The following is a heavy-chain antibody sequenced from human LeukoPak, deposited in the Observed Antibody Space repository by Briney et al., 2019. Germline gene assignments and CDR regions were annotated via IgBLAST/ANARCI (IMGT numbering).Heavy chain of an antibody. V-gene: IGHV3-48*01. Sequence: GGSLRLSCAASGFTFSSYSMNWVRQAPGKGLEWVSYISSSSSTIYYADSVKGRFTISRDNAKNSLYLQMNSLRAEDTAVYYCARRWAIFGVVTLDAFDIWGQGTMVTVSS. CDR3: ARRWAIFGVVTLDAFDI. D-gene: IGHD3-3*01. CDR2: ISSSSSTI. J-gene: IGHJ3*02. CDR1: GFTFSSYS.